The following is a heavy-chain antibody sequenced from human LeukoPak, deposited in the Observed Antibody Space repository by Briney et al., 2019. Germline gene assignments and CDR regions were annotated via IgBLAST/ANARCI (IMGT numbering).Heavy chain of an antibody. CDR2: IYSGGST. D-gene: IGHD1-26*01. CDR3: ARVRISGRNPHYYYYMDV. Sequence: GGSLRLSCAASGFTVSSNYMSWVRQAPGKGLEWVSVIYSGGSTYYADSVKGRFTISRDNSKNTLYLQMNSLRAEDTAVYYCARVRISGRNPHYYYYMDVWGKGTTVTVSS. J-gene: IGHJ6*03. V-gene: IGHV3-53*01. CDR1: GFTVSSNY.